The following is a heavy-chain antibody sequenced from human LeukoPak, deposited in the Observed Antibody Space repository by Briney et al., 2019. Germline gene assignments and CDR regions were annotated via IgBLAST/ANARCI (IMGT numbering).Heavy chain of an antibody. J-gene: IGHJ3*02. V-gene: IGHV1-18*04. CDR3: ARYYHDGSGYYRGAFDI. Sequence: GASVKVSCKASGYTFTSYYMHWVRQAPGQGLEWMGWISAYNGNTNYAPKLQGRVTMTTDTSTTTAYMELRSLRSDDTAVYYCARYYHDGSGYYRGAFDIWGQGTLVTVSS. CDR2: ISAYNGNT. CDR1: GYTFTSYY. D-gene: IGHD3-22*01.